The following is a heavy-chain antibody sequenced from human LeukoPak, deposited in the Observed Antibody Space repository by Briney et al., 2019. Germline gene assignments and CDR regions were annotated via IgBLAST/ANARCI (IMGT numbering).Heavy chain of an antibody. D-gene: IGHD4-17*01. Sequence: GGSQRLSCAASGFTFSSYAMHWVRQAPGKGLEWVSVISGSGGDTYYADSVKGRFTISGDNSKNTVYLQMNSLRAEDTALYYCAKGGVYGDYYFDYWGQGTLVTVSS. CDR3: AKGGVYGDYYFDY. CDR1: GFTFSSYA. J-gene: IGHJ4*02. CDR2: ISGSGGDT. V-gene: IGHV3-23*01.